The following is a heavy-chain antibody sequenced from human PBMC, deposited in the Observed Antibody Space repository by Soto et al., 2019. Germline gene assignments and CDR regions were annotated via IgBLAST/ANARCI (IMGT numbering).Heavy chain of an antibody. CDR1: GGTFSSYA. CDR3: ARGAIYCSSTSCYLGRGYYFDY. CDR2: IIPTFGTA. V-gene: IGHV1-69*13. Sequence: SVKVSCKASGGTFSSYAISRVRQAPGQGLEWMGGIIPTFGTANYAQKFQGRVTITADESTSTAYMELSSLRSEDTAVYYCARGAIYCSSTSCYLGRGYYFDYWGQGTLVTVSS. D-gene: IGHD2-2*01. J-gene: IGHJ4*02.